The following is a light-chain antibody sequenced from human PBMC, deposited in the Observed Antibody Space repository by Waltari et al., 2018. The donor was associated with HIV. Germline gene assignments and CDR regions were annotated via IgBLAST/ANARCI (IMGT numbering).Light chain of an antibody. J-gene: IGKJ4*01. V-gene: IGKV1-12*01. CDR1: QNIGKT. Sequence: DIQMTQSPSSVSAAVEAAVSINCRASQNIGKTLAWYQLKSNRAPRLLIYEASRLDDGVPARFSGGGSKSNFSLDITNLQPEDYGIYVCQQAKMFPHTFAGGTRVE. CDR3: QQAKMFPHT. CDR2: EAS.